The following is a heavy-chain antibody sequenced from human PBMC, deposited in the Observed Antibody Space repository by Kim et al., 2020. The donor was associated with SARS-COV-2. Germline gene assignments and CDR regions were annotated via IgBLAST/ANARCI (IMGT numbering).Heavy chain of an antibody. Sequence: KARCTISRDNSKNTLYLQMNILRAGDTAVYYCARLSIFGRVRGLGYFDYWGQGTLVTVSS. J-gene: IGHJ4*02. D-gene: IGHD3-10*01. V-gene: IGHV3-30*01. CDR3: ARLSIFGRVRGLGYFDY.